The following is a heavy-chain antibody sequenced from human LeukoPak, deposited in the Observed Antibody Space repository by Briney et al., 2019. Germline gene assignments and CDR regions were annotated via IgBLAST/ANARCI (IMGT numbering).Heavy chain of an antibody. J-gene: IGHJ4*02. D-gene: IGHD2-8*01. CDR1: GFTFSSYA. V-gene: IGHV3-30-3*01. CDR3: ALVYARYYLDY. CDR2: ISYDGSNK. Sequence: PGGSLRLSCAASGFTFSSYAMHWVRQAPGKGLEWVAVISYDGSNKYYADSVKGRFTISRDNSKNTLYLQMNSLRAEDTAVYYCALVYARYYLDYWGQGTLVTVSS.